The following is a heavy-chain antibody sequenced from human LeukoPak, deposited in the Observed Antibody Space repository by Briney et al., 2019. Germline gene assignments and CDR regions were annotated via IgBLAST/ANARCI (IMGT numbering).Heavy chain of an antibody. CDR2: IKPDGSLI. J-gene: IGHJ4*02. Sequence: PGGSLRLSCAASGFTFSSYWMTWVRQGPGKGLEWVANIKPDGSLIYYVDSVKGRFTISRDNDKNSLYLQMNSLRAEDTAVYYCAKWELYSGFCYIDYWGQGTLATVSS. CDR3: AKWELYSGFCYIDY. D-gene: IGHD1-26*01. V-gene: IGHV3-7*01. CDR1: GFTFSSYW.